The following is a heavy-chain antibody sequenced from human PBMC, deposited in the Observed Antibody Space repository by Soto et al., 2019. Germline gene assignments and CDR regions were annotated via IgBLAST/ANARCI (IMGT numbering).Heavy chain of an antibody. CDR1: GFTFSSYW. CDR2: INSDGSST. D-gene: IGHD3-3*01. Sequence: PGGSLRLSCAASGFTFSSYWMHWVRQAPGKGLVWVSRINSDGSSTSYADSVKGRFTISRDNAKNTLYLQMNSLTREDTAVYYCARGNLEWLSQYYYGMDVWGQGTTFTGS. V-gene: IGHV3-74*01. J-gene: IGHJ6*02. CDR3: ARGNLEWLSQYYYGMDV.